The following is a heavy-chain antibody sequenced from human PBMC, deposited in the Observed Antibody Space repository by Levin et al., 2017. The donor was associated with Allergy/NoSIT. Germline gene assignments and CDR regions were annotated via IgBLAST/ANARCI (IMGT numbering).Heavy chain of an antibody. CDR3: ARAGIQLWLRRATRFDP. J-gene: IGHJ5*02. D-gene: IGHD5-18*01. CDR2: INPSGGST. CDR1: GYTFTSYY. V-gene: IGHV1-46*01. Sequence: ASVKVSCKASGYTFTSYYMHWVRQAPGQGLEWMGIINPSGGSTSYAQKFQGRVTMTRDTSTSTVYMELSSLRSEDTAVYYCARAGIQLWLRRATRFDPWGQGTLVTVSS.